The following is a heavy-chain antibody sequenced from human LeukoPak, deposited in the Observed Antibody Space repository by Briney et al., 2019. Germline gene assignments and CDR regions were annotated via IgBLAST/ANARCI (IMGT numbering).Heavy chain of an antibody. D-gene: IGHD3-10*01. CDR2: IKQDGSEK. CDR1: GFTFSSYW. J-gene: IGHJ3*02. CDR3: ARDGSGSYHDAFDI. Sequence: GGSLRLSCAASGFTFSSYWMSWVRQAPGKGLEWVANIKQDGSEKYYVDSVKGRFTISRDNAKNSLYLQMNSLRAEDTAAYYCARDGSGSYHDAFDIWGQGTMVTVSS. V-gene: IGHV3-7*01.